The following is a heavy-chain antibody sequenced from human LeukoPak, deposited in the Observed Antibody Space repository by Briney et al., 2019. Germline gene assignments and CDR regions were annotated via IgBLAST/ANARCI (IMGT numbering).Heavy chain of an antibody. V-gene: IGHV1-8*01. Sequence: ASVTVSCKASGYTFTNYDINWVRQAPEQGLEWMGWMSPNSGNTGYAQKFQGRVTMTRDTSITTAYMELTNLRSEDTATYYGVRASSNWGFNFWGQGTLVTVSS. J-gene: IGHJ5*01. D-gene: IGHD1-1*01. CDR1: GYTFTNYD. CDR3: VRASSNWGFNF. CDR2: MSPNSGNT.